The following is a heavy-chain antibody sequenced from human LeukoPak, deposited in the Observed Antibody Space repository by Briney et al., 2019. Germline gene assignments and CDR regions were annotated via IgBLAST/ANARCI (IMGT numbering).Heavy chain of an antibody. CDR2: IYPGDSDT. CDR1: GYSFTSYW. J-gene: IGHJ3*02. V-gene: IGHV5-51*01. D-gene: IGHD3-10*01. CDR3: ASGGSGSYYFPTENGAFDI. Sequence: GESLKISCKGSGYSFTSYWIGWVRQMPGKGLEWMGIIYPGDSDTRYGPSFQGQVTISADKSISTAYLQWSSLKASDTAMYYCASGGSGSYYFPTENGAFDIWGQGTMVTVSS.